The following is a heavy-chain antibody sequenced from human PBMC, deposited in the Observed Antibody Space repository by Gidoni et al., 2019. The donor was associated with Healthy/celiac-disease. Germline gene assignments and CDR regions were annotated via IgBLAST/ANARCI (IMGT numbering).Heavy chain of an antibody. J-gene: IGHJ5*02. D-gene: IGHD2-8*01. CDR3: ARESSGYAEWFDH. CDR1: GFSFSSNS. Sequence: PASGFSFSSNSMGWGRQAPGKALEGVANTKQDGSEKYYVASVKGRFTISRDNAKNQLYLQMNSLRAEDTAVYYCARESSGYAEWFDHWGQGTLVTVSS. V-gene: IGHV3-7*01. CDR2: TKQDGSEK.